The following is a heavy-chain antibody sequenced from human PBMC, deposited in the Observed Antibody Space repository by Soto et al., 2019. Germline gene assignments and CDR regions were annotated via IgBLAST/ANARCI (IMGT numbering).Heavy chain of an antibody. V-gene: IGHV3-23*01. CDR2: ISGSGGST. J-gene: IGHJ4*02. D-gene: IGHD2-8*01. Sequence: GGSLRLSCAASGFTFSSYAMSWVRKAPGKGLEWVSAISGSGGSTYYADSVKGRFTISRDNSKNTLYLQMNSLRAEDTAVYYCARGDYFTNGVCYFSEFFGDYWGQGTLVTVSS. CDR3: ARGDYFTNGVCYFSEFFGDY. CDR1: GFTFSSYA.